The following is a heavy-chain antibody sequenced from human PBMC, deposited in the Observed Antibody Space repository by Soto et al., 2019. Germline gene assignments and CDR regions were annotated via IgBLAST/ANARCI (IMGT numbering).Heavy chain of an antibody. CDR2: IYPGDSDT. D-gene: IGHD3-9*01. CDR1: GYSFTSYW. J-gene: IGHJ4*02. Sequence: GESLKISCKGSGYSFTSYWIGWVRQMPGKGLELMGIIYPGDSDTRYSPSSQGQVTISADKSISTAYLQWSSLKASDTAMYYCAGLPLRYDILTGYYNVLYYFNYWGQGTLVTVSS. CDR3: AGLPLRYDILTGYYNVLYYFNY. V-gene: IGHV5-51*01.